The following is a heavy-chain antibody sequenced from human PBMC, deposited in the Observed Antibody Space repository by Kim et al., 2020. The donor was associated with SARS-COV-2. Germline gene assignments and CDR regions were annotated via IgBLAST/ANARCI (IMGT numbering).Heavy chain of an antibody. CDR3: ARDSVDSGSYLDY. V-gene: IGHV3-30*01. J-gene: IGHJ4*02. Sequence: HYAASVKGRFNISRDNSKYAVYLQMNSRRVEDTALYYCARDSVDSGSYLDYWGQGTPVTVSS. D-gene: IGHD3-10*01.